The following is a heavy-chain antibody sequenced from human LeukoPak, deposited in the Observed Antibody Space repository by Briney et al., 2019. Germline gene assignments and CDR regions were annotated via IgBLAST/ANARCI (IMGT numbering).Heavy chain of an antibody. Sequence: GGSLRLSCVASGFTFSSYEMNWVRQAPGKGLEWVSYIGTSGSTIYYADSVKGRFTISRDNAKNSLYLQMNSLRAEDTTVYYCARELTAMDERGQGTMVTVSS. V-gene: IGHV3-48*03. CDR3: ARELTAMDE. CDR1: GFTFSSYE. D-gene: IGHD5-18*01. J-gene: IGHJ3*01. CDR2: IGTSGSTI.